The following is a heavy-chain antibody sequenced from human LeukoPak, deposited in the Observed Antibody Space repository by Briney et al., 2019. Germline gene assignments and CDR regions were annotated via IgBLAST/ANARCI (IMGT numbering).Heavy chain of an antibody. CDR3: ARATATRSAFDI. D-gene: IGHD2-15*01. CDR1: GYTFTSCG. V-gene: IGHV1-18*01. Sequence: ASVKVSCKASGYTFTSCGISWVRQAPGQGLEWMGWISAYNGNTNYAQKLQGRVTMTTDTSTSTAYMELRSLRSDDTAVYYCARATATRSAFDIWGQGTMVTVSS. CDR2: ISAYNGNT. J-gene: IGHJ3*02.